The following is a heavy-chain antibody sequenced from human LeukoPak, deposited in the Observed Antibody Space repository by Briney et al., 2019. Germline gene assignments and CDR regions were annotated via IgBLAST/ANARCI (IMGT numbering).Heavy chain of an antibody. Sequence: SQTLSLTCAISGDSVSRNTAGWNWIRQSPSRGLEWLGRTYYRSKWYSDFAPSVRNRITINPDTSKNQFSLQLNSVTPEDTAVYYCARRLAAAGRPFDYWGQGTLVTVSS. CDR3: ARRLAAAGRPFDY. J-gene: IGHJ4*02. V-gene: IGHV6-1*01. CDR1: GDSVSRNTAG. CDR2: TYYRSKWYS. D-gene: IGHD6-13*01.